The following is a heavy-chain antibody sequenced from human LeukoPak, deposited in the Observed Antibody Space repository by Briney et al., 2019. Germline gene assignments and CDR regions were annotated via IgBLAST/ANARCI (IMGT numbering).Heavy chain of an antibody. Sequence: KTSQTLSLTCTVSGDSISSGDYYWSWIRQPAGKGLEWIGRISSSGSTNYNPSLKSRVTISVDTSKNQFSLRLRSVTAADTAVYFCARGRVSSSTWYSTYYYYFYMDVWGKGTTVTVSS. CDR1: GDSISSGDYY. CDR3: ARGRVSSSTWYSTYYYYFYMDV. V-gene: IGHV4-61*02. D-gene: IGHD1-1*01. J-gene: IGHJ6*03. CDR2: ISSSGST.